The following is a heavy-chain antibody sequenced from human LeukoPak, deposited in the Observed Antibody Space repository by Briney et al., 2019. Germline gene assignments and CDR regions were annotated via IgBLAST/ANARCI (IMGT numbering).Heavy chain of an antibody. CDR3: ARDNRYGDYNAFDI. CDR2: IKQGGSEK. Sequence: PGGSLRLSCAASGFTFSSYWMSWVRQAPGKGLEWVANIKQGGSEKYYVDSVKGRFTISRDNAKNSLYLQMNSLRAEDTAVYYCARDNRYGDYNAFDIWGQGTMVTVSS. V-gene: IGHV3-7*03. J-gene: IGHJ3*02. CDR1: GFTFSSYW. D-gene: IGHD4-17*01.